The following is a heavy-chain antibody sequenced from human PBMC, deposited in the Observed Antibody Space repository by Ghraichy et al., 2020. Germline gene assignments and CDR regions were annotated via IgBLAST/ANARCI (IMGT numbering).Heavy chain of an antibody. CDR2: TDSDGSST. CDR1: GFIFSSYW. CDR3: ARDLEMAAPGVHY. Sequence: GGSLRLSCAASGFIFSSYWMHWVRQGPGMGLVWVSRTDSDGSSTSYADSVKGRFTISRDNAKNTLYLQMNSLRAEDTAVYYCARDLEMAAPGVHYWGQGTLVTVSS. J-gene: IGHJ4*02. D-gene: IGHD5-24*01. V-gene: IGHV3-74*01.